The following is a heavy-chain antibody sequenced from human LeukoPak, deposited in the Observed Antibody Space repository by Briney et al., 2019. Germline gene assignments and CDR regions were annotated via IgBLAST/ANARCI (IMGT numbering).Heavy chain of an antibody. CDR1: GYTFTSYG. V-gene: IGHV1-18*01. CDR3: AREYCSSTSCYTSHFDY. D-gene: IGHD2-2*02. CDR2: ISAYNGNT. J-gene: IGHJ4*02. Sequence: ASVKVSCKASGYTFTSYGISWVRQAPGQGLEWMGWISAYNGNTNYAQKLQGRVTMTTDTSTSTAYMELRSLRSDDTAVYYCAREYCSSTSCYTSHFDYWGQGTLVTVSS.